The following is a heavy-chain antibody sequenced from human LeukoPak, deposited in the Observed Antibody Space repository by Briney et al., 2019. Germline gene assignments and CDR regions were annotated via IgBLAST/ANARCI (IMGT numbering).Heavy chain of an antibody. V-gene: IGHV3-15*01. CDR1: GFTFDDYG. CDR3: TTEGSYPYYYYYYYMDV. Sequence: GGSLRLSCAASGFTFDDYGLSWVRQAPGKGLEWVGRIKSKTDGGTTDYAAPVKGRFTISRDYSKNTLYLQMNSLKTEDTAVYYCTTEGSYPYYYYYYYMDVWGKGTTVTVSS. CDR2: IKSKTDGGTT. J-gene: IGHJ6*03. D-gene: IGHD1-26*01.